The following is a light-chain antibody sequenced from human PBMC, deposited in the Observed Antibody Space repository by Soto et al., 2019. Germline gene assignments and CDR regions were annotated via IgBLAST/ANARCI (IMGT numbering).Light chain of an antibody. Sequence: DIVLTHAPGTLSLSPGERATLSCRTSHSVTSSYLAWFQQKPGQAPRLLIYGASNRATGIPDRFSGSGSGTDFTLTISRLEPEDFAVYYCQQYVSSPRTFGQGTKVDI. V-gene: IGKV3-20*01. CDR3: QQYVSSPRT. J-gene: IGKJ1*01. CDR2: GAS. CDR1: HSVTSSY.